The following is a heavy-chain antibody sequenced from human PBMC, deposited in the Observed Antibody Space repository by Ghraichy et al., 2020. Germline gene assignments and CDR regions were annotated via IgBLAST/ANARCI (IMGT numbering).Heavy chain of an antibody. D-gene: IGHD5-18*01. Sequence: SETLSLTCTVSGGSISTYYWSWIRQPPGKGLEWIGYIYYSGTTKYNPSLKSRVTMSLDTSKNQFSLDLTSVTAADTAMYYCARYLSRPAYSYGPAYDYWGRGTLVTVSS. CDR2: IYYSGTT. J-gene: IGHJ4*02. V-gene: IGHV4-59*08. CDR3: ARYLSRPAYSYGPAYDY. CDR1: GGSISTYY.